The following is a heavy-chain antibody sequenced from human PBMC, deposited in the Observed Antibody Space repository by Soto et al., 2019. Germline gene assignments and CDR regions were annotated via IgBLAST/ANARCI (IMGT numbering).Heavy chain of an antibody. CDR2: AYYSEST. V-gene: IGHV4-39*01. Sequence: SETLSLTCTVSGDSIRSSTYQWGWIRQPPGRGLEWIGSAYYSESTYYNPSLKSRVTIPVDTSKNQFYMELSRLRSDDTAFYYCVRLRDDFRFDYWGQGTLVTVSS. CDR3: VRLRDDFRFDY. CDR1: GDSIRSSTYQ. D-gene: IGHD4-4*01. J-gene: IGHJ4*01.